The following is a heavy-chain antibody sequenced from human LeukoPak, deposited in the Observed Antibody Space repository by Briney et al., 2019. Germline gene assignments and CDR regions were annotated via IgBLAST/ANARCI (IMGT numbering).Heavy chain of an antibody. D-gene: IGHD6-13*01. J-gene: IGHJ6*03. CDR1: GGSISSYY. CDR3: ARTEALAYYYYMDV. CDR2: MYTSGST. Sequence: SETLSLTRTVSGGSISSYYWSWVRQPAGKGLEWIGRMYTSGSTNYNPSLKSRVTMSVDTSKNQFSLKLSSVTAADTAVYYCARTEALAYYYYMDVWGKGTTVTVSS. V-gene: IGHV4-4*07.